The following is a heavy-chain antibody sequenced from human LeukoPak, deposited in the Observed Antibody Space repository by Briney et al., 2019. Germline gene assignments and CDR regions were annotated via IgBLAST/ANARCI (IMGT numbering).Heavy chain of an antibody. D-gene: IGHD1-26*01. J-gene: IGHJ5*02. Sequence: ASVKVSCKASGYTFSGYYIHWVRQAPGQGLEWMGWINPNSGGTNYAQKFQGRVTMTRDPSISTAYMELSRLRSDDTAVYYCARGAIVGATGWFDPWGQGTLVTVSS. CDR1: GYTFSGYY. CDR2: INPNSGGT. V-gene: IGHV1-2*02. CDR3: ARGAIVGATGWFDP.